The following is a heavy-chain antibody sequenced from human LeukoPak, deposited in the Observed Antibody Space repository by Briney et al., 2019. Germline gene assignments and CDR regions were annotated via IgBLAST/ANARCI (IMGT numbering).Heavy chain of an antibody. CDR3: AREVISTPSYFDY. D-gene: IGHD2-2*01. Sequence: GGSLRLSCAASGFTVSSSFIYWVRRAPGKGLEWVSFILRDDKTYYADSVKGRFTMSRDSSKNTLYLQMNSLGADDTAVYYCAREVISTPSYFDYWGQGILVTVSS. CDR2: ILRDDKT. CDR1: GFTVSSSF. J-gene: IGHJ4*02. V-gene: IGHV3-53*01.